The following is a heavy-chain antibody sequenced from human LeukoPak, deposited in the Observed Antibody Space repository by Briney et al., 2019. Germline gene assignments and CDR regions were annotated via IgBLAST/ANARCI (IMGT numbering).Heavy chain of an antibody. D-gene: IGHD3-3*01. Sequence: PSETLSLTCTVSGGSISSYYWSWIRQPAGKGLEWIGRIYTSGSTNYNPSLKSRVTMSVDTSKNQFSLKLSSVTAADTAVYYCAKKGQNYEFWSCYNHYYGIDVWGRGNTVTVSS. J-gene: IGHJ6*02. CDR1: GGSISSYY. CDR3: AKKGQNYEFWSCYNHYYGIDV. V-gene: IGHV4-4*07. CDR2: IYTSGST.